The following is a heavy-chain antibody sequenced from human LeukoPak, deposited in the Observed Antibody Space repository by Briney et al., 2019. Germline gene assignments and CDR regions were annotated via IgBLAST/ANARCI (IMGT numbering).Heavy chain of an antibody. V-gene: IGHV3-7*01. CDR3: AREAVVVVTAEDRYYYYYMDV. CDR2: IKQDGSEK. Sequence: PGGSLRLSCAASGFTFSSYWMSWVRQAPGKGLEWVANIKQDGSEKYYVDSVKGRFTISRDNAKNSLYLQMNSLGAEDTAVYYCAREAVVVVTAEDRYYYYYMDVWGKGTTVTVSS. J-gene: IGHJ6*03. D-gene: IGHD2-21*02. CDR1: GFTFSSYW.